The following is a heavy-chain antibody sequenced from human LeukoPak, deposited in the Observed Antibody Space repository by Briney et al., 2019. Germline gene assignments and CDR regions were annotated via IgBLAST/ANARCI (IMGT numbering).Heavy chain of an antibody. J-gene: IGHJ4*02. CDR2: INHSGST. CDR3: ARSKGMFRIGVSY. D-gene: IGHD1-26*01. V-gene: IGHV4-34*01. Sequence: SETLSLTCAVYGGSFSGYYWSWIRQPPGKGLEWIGEINHSGSTNYNPSLKRRVTISVDTSKNQFSLKLSSVTAADTAVYYCARSKGMFRIGVSYWGQGTLVTVSS. CDR1: GGSFSGYY.